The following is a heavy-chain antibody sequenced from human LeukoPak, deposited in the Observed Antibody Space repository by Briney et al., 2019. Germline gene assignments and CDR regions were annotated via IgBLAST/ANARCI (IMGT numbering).Heavy chain of an antibody. V-gene: IGHV4-59*01. CDR3: ARGGASSEWFDP. D-gene: IGHD6-25*01. J-gene: IGHJ5*02. Sequence: ETLSLTCTVSGDSISGYYWSWIRQPPGKGLECIAFIHSSGTTNYNPSLKSRVSISVDTSNNQFSLNVNSVTAADTAVYYCARGGASSEWFDPWGQGTLVTVSS. CDR2: IHSSGTT. CDR1: GDSISGYY.